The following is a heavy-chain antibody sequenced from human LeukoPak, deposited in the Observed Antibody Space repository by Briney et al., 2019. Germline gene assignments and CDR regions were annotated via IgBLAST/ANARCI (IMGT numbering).Heavy chain of an antibody. CDR3: ARGAQPTYYYDSSGYLFDY. D-gene: IGHD3-22*01. J-gene: IGHJ4*02. CDR2: IYPGDSDT. V-gene: IGHV5-51*01. CDR1: GYSFTSYW. Sequence: GESLKISCKGSGYSFTSYWIGWVRQMPGKSLEWMGIIYPGDSDTRYSPSFQGQVTISADKSISTAYLQWSSLKASDTAMYYCARGAQPTYYYDSSGYLFDYWGQGTLVTVSS.